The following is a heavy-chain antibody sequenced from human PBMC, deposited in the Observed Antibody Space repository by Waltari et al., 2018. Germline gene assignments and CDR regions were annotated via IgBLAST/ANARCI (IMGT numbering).Heavy chain of an antibody. CDR1: GFTFSSYA. Sequence: EVQLLESGGGLVQPGGSLRLSCAASGFTFSSYAMSWVRQAPGKGLEWVSAISGSGGSTYYADSVKGRFTISRDNSKNTLYLQMNSLRAEDTAVYYCAKDSSSGSEGYWYFDLWGRGTLVTVSS. CDR2: ISGSGGST. CDR3: AKDSSSGSEGYWYFDL. V-gene: IGHV3-23*01. D-gene: IGHD6-19*01. J-gene: IGHJ2*01.